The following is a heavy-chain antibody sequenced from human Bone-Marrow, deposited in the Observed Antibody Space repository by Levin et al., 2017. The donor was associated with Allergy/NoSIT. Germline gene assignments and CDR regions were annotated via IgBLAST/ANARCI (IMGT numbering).Heavy chain of an antibody. J-gene: IGHJ6*02. CDR2: ISYNGKDK. CDR3: AKDVYSNEYDVNYYYFKGMDV. D-gene: IGHD5-18*01. V-gene: IGHV3-30*18. CDR1: GFTFSHFG. Sequence: LSLTCAASGFTFSHFGMHWVRQAPGKGLEWVAVISYNGKDKYYVDSVRGRFTISRDPSKNTVDLHMNSLRPEDTAVYYCAKDVYSNEYDVNYYYFKGMDVWGQGTTVTVSS.